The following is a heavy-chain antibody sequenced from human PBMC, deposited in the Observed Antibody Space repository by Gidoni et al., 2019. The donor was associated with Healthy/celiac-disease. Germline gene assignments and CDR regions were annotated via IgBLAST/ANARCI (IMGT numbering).Heavy chain of an antibody. CDR3: ARDLETYNYYDSSGYYY. D-gene: IGHD3-22*01. CDR1: GGTFSSYA. CDR2: IIPILGIA. V-gene: IGHV1-69*04. Sequence: EVKKPGSSVKVSCKASGGTFSSYAISWVRQAPGQGLEWMGRIIPILGIANYAQKFQGRVTITADKSTSTAYMELSSLRSEDTAVYYCARDLETYNYYDSSGYYYWGQGTLVTVSS. J-gene: IGHJ4*02.